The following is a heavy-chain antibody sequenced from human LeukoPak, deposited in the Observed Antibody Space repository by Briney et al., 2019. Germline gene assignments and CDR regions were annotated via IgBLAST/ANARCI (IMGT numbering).Heavy chain of an antibody. J-gene: IGHJ5*02. D-gene: IGHD6-13*01. CDR1: GFTFSNYA. Sequence: GGSLRLSCAASGFTFSNYAMSWVRQAPGKGLEWVSAISGSGGSTYYADSVKGRFTISRDNSKNTLYLQMNSLRAEDTAVYYCAKVGSSSWTHNWFDPWGQGTLVTVSS. CDR3: AKVGSSSWTHNWFDP. V-gene: IGHV3-23*01. CDR2: ISGSGGST.